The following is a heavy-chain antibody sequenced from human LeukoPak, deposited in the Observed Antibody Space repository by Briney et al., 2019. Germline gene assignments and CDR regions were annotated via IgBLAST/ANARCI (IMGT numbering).Heavy chain of an antibody. CDR3: GRVGGRSKAAKGDAFDI. J-gene: IGHJ3*02. V-gene: IGHV3-30-3*01. CDR2: ISYDGSNK. CDR1: GFTFSSYA. Sequence: PGGSLRLSCAASGFTFSSYAMHWVRQAPGKGLEWVAVISYDGSNKYYADSVKGRFTISRDNSKNTLYLQMNSLRAEDTAVYYCGRVGGRSKAAKGDAFDIWGQGTMVTVSS. D-gene: IGHD6-6*01.